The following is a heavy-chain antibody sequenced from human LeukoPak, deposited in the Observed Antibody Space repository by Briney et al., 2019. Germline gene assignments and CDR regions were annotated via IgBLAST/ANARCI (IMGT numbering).Heavy chain of an antibody. D-gene: IGHD3-10*01. V-gene: IGHV4-39*01. CDR2: IYYSGST. CDR3: ARRATYGPGGQMGWFDP. J-gene: IGHJ5*02. CDR1: GGSISSSSYY. Sequence: SETLSLTCTVSGGSISSSSYYWVWIRQPPGKELEWIGSIYYSGSTYYNPSLKSRVTISVDTSKNQFSLKLSSVTAADTAVYYCARRATYGPGGQMGWFDPWGQGTLVTVSS.